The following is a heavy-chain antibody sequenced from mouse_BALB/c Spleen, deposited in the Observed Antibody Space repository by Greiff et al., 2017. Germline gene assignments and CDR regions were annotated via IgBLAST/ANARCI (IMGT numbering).Heavy chain of an antibody. V-gene: IGHV5-6-4*01. CDR3: TREEAYYGNYGGYYFDY. D-gene: IGHD2-10*01. CDR1: GFTFSSYT. CDR2: ISSGGSYT. J-gene: IGHJ2*01. Sequence: EVHLVESGGGLVKPGGSLKLSCAASGFTFSSYTMSWVRQTPEKRLEWVATISSGGSYTYYPDSVKGRFTISRDNAKNTLYLQMSSLKSEDTAMYYCTREEAYYGNYGGYYFDYWGQGTTLTVSS.